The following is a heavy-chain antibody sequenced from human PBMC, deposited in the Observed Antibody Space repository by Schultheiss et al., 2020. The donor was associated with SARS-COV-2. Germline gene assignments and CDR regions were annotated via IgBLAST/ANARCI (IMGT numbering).Heavy chain of an antibody. J-gene: IGHJ4*02. V-gene: IGHV3-13*05. CDR3: ASFGLYCSGGSCPDY. CDR2: IGTAGDP. CDR1: GFTFSSYD. Sequence: GESLKISCAASGFTFSSYDMHWVRQATGKGLEWVSAIGTAGDPYYPGSVKGRFTISRENAKNTLYLQMNSLRAEDTAVYYCASFGLYCSGGSCPDYWGQGTLVTVSS. D-gene: IGHD2-15*01.